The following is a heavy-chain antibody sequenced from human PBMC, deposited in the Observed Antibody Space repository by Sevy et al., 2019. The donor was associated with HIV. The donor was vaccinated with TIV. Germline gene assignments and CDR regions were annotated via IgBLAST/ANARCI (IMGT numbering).Heavy chain of an antibody. CDR1: GFTFSSYS. CDR3: ARAGGYQLLWGDAFDI. CDR2: ISSSSYI. D-gene: IGHD2-2*01. J-gene: IGHJ3*02. V-gene: IGHV3-21*01. Sequence: GGSLRLSCAASGFTFSSYSMNWVRQAPGKGLEWVSSISSSSYIYYADSVKGRFTISRDNAKNSLYLQMNSLRAEDTAVYYCARAGGYQLLWGDAFDIWGQGTMVTVSS.